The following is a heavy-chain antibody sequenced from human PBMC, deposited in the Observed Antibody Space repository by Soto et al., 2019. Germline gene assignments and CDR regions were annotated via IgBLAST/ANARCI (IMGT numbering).Heavy chain of an antibody. Sequence: LRLSCAASGFTFSSYSMNWVRQAPGKGLEWVSSISSSSSYIYYADSVKGRFTISRDNAKNSLYLQMNSLRAEDTAVYYCARDLEAAAGKAFDYWGQGTLVTVSS. CDR1: GFTFSSYS. J-gene: IGHJ4*02. D-gene: IGHD6-13*01. CDR3: ARDLEAAAGKAFDY. CDR2: ISSSSSYI. V-gene: IGHV3-21*01.